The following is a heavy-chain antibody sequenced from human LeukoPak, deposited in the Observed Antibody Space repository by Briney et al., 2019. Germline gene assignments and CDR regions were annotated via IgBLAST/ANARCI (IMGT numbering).Heavy chain of an antibody. CDR3: AKVRYCSRVNCYSDDN. D-gene: IGHD2-15*01. CDR2: IRHDGSSE. V-gene: IGHV3-30*02. CDR1: GFTFSSYG. Sequence: PGGSLRLSCAASGFTFSSYGIHWVRQAPGKGLEWVAFIRHDGSSEYYTDSVKGRFTISRDNSKNMLYLEMNSLSTEDTAVYYCAKVRYCSRVNCYSDDNWGQGTLVTVSS. J-gene: IGHJ4*02.